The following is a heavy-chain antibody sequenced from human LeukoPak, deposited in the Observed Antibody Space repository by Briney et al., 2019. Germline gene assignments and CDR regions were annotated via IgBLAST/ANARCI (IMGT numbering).Heavy chain of an antibody. J-gene: IGHJ5*02. Sequence: ASVKVSCKASGYTFTGYYMHWVRQAPGQGLEWMGWINPNSGGTNYAQKFQGRVTMTRDTSISTAYMELSRLRSDDTAVYYCARDQATWKIPYSSSWYWFDPWGQGTLVTVSS. D-gene: IGHD6-13*01. CDR1: GYTFTGYY. CDR3: ARDQATWKIPYSSSWYWFDP. V-gene: IGHV1-2*02. CDR2: INPNSGGT.